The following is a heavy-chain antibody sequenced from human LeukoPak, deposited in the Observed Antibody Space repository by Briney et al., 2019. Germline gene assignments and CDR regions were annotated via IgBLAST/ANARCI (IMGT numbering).Heavy chain of an antibody. CDR1: GGSISSYY. J-gene: IGHJ4*02. V-gene: IGHV4-59*01. Sequence: SETLSLTCTVSGGSISSYYWSWIRQPPGKGLEWIGYIYYSGSTNYNPSLKSRVTISIDTSKNQFSLKLSSVTAADTAVYYCARFSDQIAIFGVVNYYLGDWGQRTLVTVSS. CDR3: ARFSDQIAIFGVVNYYLGD. D-gene: IGHD3-3*01. CDR2: IYYSGST.